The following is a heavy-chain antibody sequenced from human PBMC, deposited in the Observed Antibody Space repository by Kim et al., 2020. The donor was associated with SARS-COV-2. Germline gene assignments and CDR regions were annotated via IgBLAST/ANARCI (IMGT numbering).Heavy chain of an antibody. J-gene: IGHJ6*02. CDR2: IIPIFGTA. CDR1: GGTFSSYA. Sequence: SVKVSCKASGGTFSSYAISWVRQAPGQGLEWMGGIIPIFGTANYAQKFQGRVTITADESTSTAYMELSSLRSEDTAVYYCARGISWGRYPRPYYYYGMDVWGQGTTVTVSS. V-gene: IGHV1-69*13. CDR3: ARGISWGRYPRPYYYYGMDV. D-gene: IGHD7-27*01.